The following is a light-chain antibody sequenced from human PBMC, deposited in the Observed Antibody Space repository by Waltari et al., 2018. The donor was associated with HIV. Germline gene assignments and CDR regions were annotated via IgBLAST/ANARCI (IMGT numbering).Light chain of an antibody. CDR1: SPNIGSNF. V-gene: IGLV1-47*01. CDR3: AAWDDTLSGRV. J-gene: IGLJ3*02. CDR2: GDN. Sequence: QSVLTQPPSASATPGQRVTISCSGSSPNIGSNFVYWYQQLPGRTPKLCIYGDNHPPPGTPDRLSASKTCTSASLGISWLRSEDEGHYYCAAWDDTLSGRVFGGGTKVTVL.